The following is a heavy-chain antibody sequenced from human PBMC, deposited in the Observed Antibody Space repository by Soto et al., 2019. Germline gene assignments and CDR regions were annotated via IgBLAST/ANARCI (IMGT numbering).Heavy chain of an antibody. CDR3: ARHCSGFGEIDPIYYYYYGMDV. D-gene: IGHD3-10*01. J-gene: IGHJ6*02. V-gene: IGHV4-39*01. Sequence: QLQLQESGPGLVKPSETLSLTCTVSGGSISSSSYYWGWIRQPPGKGLEWIGSIYYSGSTYYNPSHKSRVTISVDTSKNQFSLKLSSVTAADTAVYYCARHCSGFGEIDPIYYYYYGMDVWGQGTTVTVSS. CDR1: GGSISSSSYY. CDR2: IYYSGST.